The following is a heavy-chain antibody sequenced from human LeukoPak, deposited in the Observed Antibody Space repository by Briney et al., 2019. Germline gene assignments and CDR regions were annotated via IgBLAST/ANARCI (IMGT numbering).Heavy chain of an antibody. CDR1: GGSFSGYY. V-gene: IGHV4-34*01. CDR3: ARGLMRWELPFDY. CDR2: INHSGST. J-gene: IGHJ4*02. D-gene: IGHD1-26*01. Sequence: SETLSLTCAVYGGSFSGYYWSWIRQPPGEGLEWIGEINHSGSTNYNPSLKSRVTISVDTSKNQFSLKLSSVTAADTAVYYCARGLMRWELPFDYWGQGTLVTVSS.